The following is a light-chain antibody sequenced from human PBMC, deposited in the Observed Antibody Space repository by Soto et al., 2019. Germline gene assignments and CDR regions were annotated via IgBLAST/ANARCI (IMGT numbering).Light chain of an antibody. CDR2: AAS. CDR3: QQYNNWPRRT. J-gene: IGKJ2*01. V-gene: IGKV3-15*01. Sequence: EIVMTQSPATLSVSPGERATLSCRASHGVSSNLAWYQQKPGQAPRLLIYAASTRATGIPARFSGSGSGTEFTLTISSLQSEDFAVYYCQQYNNWPRRTFGQGTKLEIK. CDR1: HGVSSN.